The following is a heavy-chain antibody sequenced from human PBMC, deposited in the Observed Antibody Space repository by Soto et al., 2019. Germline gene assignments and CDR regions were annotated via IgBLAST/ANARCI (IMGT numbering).Heavy chain of an antibody. Sequence: QVQLQQWGAGLLKPSETLSLTCAVYGESFSGHYWSWIRQPPGKGLEWIGEINHSGSTNYNPSLKSRVTMSVDTSKNQFSLKLSSVTAADTAMYYCAGNIVATISSFDYWGQGTLVTVSS. J-gene: IGHJ4*02. CDR3: AGNIVATISSFDY. D-gene: IGHD5-12*01. CDR2: INHSGST. V-gene: IGHV4-34*02. CDR1: GESFSGHY.